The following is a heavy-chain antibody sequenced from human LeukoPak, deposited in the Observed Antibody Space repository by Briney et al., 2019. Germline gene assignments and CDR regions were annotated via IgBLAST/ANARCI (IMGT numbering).Heavy chain of an antibody. D-gene: IGHD6-6*01. V-gene: IGHV4-31*03. J-gene: IGHJ5*02. CDR3: ARLSSSHGGWFDP. CDR2: NYYSGST. CDR1: GASISSGGYY. Sequence: SQTLSLTCTVSGASISSGGYYWSWIRQHPGKGLEWIGYNYYSGSTYYNPSLKSRVTISVDTSKNQFSLKLSPVTAADTAVYYCARLSSSHGGWFDPWGQGTLVTVSS.